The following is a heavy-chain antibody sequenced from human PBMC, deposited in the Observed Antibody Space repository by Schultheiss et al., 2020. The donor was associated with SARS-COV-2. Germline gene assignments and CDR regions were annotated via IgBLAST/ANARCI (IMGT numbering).Heavy chain of an antibody. V-gene: IGHV4-61*01. D-gene: IGHD6-6*01. CDR3: ARGDSTSFDRGWD. CDR2: IYYNKTT. J-gene: IGHJ4*02. CDR1: GGSVSSGSYY. Sequence: SETLSLTCTVSGGSVSSGSYYWSWIRQPPGKGLEWIGHIYYNKTTNYNPSLKSRLTMSVDTSKNQFSLKLSSVTAADTAVYYCARGDSTSFDRGWDWGQGTLVTVSS.